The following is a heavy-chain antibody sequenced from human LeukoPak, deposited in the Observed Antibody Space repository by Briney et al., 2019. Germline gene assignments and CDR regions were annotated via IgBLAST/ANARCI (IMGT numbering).Heavy chain of an antibody. CDR2: INRSGST. J-gene: IGHJ5*02. CDR1: GGSFSGYY. CDR3: ARAYSSSWFNWFDP. V-gene: IGHV4-34*01. Sequence: PSETLSLTCAVYGGSFSGYYWSWIRQPPGKGLEWIGEINRSGSTNYNPSLKSRVTISVDTSKNQFSLKLSSETAADTAVYYCARAYSSSWFNWFDPWGQGTLVTVSS. D-gene: IGHD6-13*01.